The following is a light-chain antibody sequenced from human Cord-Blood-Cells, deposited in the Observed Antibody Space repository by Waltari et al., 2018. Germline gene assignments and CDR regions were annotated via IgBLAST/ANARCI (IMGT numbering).Light chain of an antibody. CDR2: DVS. J-gene: IGLJ2*01. V-gene: IGLV2-11*01. CDR1: SSDVGGYNY. Sequence: QSALTQPRSVSGSPGQSVTISCTGTSSDVGGYNYVSWYQQHPGKAPKLSIYDVSKRASGVPDRVSGSKSGNTASLTISGLQAEDEADYYCCSYAGSYNVVFGGGTKLTVL. CDR3: CSYAGSYNVV.